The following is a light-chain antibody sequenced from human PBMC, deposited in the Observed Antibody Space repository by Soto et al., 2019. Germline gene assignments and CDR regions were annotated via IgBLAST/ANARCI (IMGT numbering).Light chain of an antibody. J-gene: IGKJ1*01. Sequence: EIVLTQSPGTLSLSPGERATLSCRASQSVSNDHLAWYQQKPGQAPRLLIYDASNRATGIPARFSGSGSGTDFTLTISSLEPEDFAVYYCQQRSNWPTFGQGTKVDIK. V-gene: IGKV3-11*01. CDR2: DAS. CDR1: QSVSND. CDR3: QQRSNWPT.